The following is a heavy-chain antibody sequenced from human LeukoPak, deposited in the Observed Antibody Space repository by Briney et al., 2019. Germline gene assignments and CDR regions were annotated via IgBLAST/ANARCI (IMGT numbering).Heavy chain of an antibody. Sequence: GRSLRLSCAASGFSFSSYGMHWVHQAPGKGLEWVAIISYDGSNKYYADSVKGRFTISRDNSKNTLYLQMNSLRAEDTAVYYCAKDQGGLYGMDVWGQGTTVTVSS. V-gene: IGHV3-30*18. CDR1: GFSFSSYG. CDR3: AKDQGGLYGMDV. CDR2: ISYDGSNK. J-gene: IGHJ6*02. D-gene: IGHD2-15*01.